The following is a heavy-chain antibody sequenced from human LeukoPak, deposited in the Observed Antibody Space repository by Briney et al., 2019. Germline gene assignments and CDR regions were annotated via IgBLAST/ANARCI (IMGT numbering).Heavy chain of an antibody. J-gene: IGHJ4*02. V-gene: IGHV1-69*04. D-gene: IGHD3-22*01. CDR1: GGTFSSYV. CDR3: ARGYYDSSGYYFGYFDS. Sequence: SVKVSCKASGGTFSSYVISWVRQAPGQGLEWMGRIIPILGVAKDAQEFQGRVTITADKSTSTAYMELSSLRSEDTAVYYYARGYYDSSGYYFGYFDSWGQGTLVTVSS. CDR2: IIPILGVA.